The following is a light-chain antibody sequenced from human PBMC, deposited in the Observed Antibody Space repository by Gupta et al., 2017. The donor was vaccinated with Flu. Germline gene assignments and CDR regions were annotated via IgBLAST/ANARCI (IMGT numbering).Light chain of an antibody. CDR2: GAS. V-gene: IGKV3-15*01. Sequence: DIVMTQSPATLSVSPGERATLSCRASQSVNSNLAWYQQKPGQAPRLLIYGASTRATGIPARFSGSGSGTEFTLTISSLQSEDFAVYYCQQYNNWPFTFGPGTKVEIK. CDR3: QQYNNWPFT. J-gene: IGKJ3*01. CDR1: QSVNSN.